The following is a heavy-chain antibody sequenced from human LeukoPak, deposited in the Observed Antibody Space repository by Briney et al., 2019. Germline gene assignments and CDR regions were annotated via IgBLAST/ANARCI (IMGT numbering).Heavy chain of an antibody. J-gene: IGHJ3*02. D-gene: IGHD3-10*02. CDR1: GYSISSGYY. CDR3: ARHMTTDMLDAFDI. CDR2: IFHSGST. Sequence: PSETLSLTCAVSGYSISSGYYWAWIRQFPGKGLEWIGSIFHSGSTYDNPSLKSRVTTSVDASKNHFSLTLSSVTAADTAVYHCARHMTTDMLDAFDIWGQGTMAIISS. V-gene: IGHV4-38-2*01.